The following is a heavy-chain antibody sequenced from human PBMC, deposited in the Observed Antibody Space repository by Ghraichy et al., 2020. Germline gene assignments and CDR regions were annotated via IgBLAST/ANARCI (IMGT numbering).Heavy chain of an antibody. CDR2: ISGSGGST. CDR3: AKVSAYYYDSSGYQNFDY. CDR1: GFTFSSYA. Sequence: GGSLRLSCAASGFTFSSYAMSWVRQAPGKGLEWVSAISGSGGSTYYADSVKGRFTISRDNSKNTLYLQMNSLRAEDTAVYYCAKVSAYYYDSSGYQNFDYWGQGTLVTVSS. D-gene: IGHD3-22*01. V-gene: IGHV3-23*01. J-gene: IGHJ4*02.